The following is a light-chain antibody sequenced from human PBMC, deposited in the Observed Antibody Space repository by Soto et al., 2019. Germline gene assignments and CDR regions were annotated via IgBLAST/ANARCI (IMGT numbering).Light chain of an antibody. J-gene: IGKJ3*01. CDR3: QLYNNLPSTVT. Sequence: DIQMTQSPPSLSASVGDRVTITCQASQDINNYLNWYQQKPGKAPKLLIYDASNLATGVPARFSGSRSGTHFTITISSLQPEDFASYYCQLYNNLPSTVTFGPGTKVDI. CDR1: QDINNY. CDR2: DAS. V-gene: IGKV1-33*01.